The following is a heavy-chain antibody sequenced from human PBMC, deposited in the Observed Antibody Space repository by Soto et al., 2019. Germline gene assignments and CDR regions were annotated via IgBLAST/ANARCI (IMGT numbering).Heavy chain of an antibody. Sequence: ASVKVSCKASGYTFTSYYMHWVRQAPGQWLEWMGIINPSGGSTSYAQKFQGRVTMTRDTSTSTVYMELSSLRSEDTAVYYCARDQAAAASSYCGMDVWGQGTTVTAYS. CDR1: GYTFTSYY. V-gene: IGHV1-46*01. CDR2: INPSGGST. CDR3: ARDQAAAASSYCGMDV. D-gene: IGHD6-13*01. J-gene: IGHJ6*02.